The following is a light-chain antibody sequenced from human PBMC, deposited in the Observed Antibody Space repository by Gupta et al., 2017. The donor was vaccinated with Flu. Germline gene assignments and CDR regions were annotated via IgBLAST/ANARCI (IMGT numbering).Light chain of an antibody. Sequence: DIHMTQSPSSLPANVVDRVTSTFQASQDITSWLAWYQQKPGKTPKLPIYDASRLKRGVPSRSSGTGHGTDFTLTITTRQLKELAIYSCRQKDSFPITFGGGTRLEIK. CDR2: DAS. V-gene: IGKV1-12*01. CDR3: RQKDSFPIT. CDR1: QDITSW. J-gene: IGKJ4*01.